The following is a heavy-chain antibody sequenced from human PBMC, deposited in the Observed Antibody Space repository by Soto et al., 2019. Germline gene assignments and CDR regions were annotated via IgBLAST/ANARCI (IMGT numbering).Heavy chain of an antibody. J-gene: IGHJ4*02. V-gene: IGHV1-18*01. CDR2: ISVHNGYT. CDR3: ARLEHNFGPHDY. D-gene: IGHD1-1*01. CDR1: GYTFSSYG. Sequence: QVQLAQSGAELKKPVASVTVSCKASGYTFSSYGISWVRQAPGQGLEWVGWISVHNGYTKYATELQGRVTMTTDTSTSTAYMELRSLRSDDSAVYFCARLEHNFGPHDYWGQGTLVTVTS.